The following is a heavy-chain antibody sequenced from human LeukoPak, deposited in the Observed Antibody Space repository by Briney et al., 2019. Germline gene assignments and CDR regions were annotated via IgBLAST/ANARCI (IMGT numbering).Heavy chain of an antibody. D-gene: IGHD5-12*01. CDR1: GGSISSGGYY. J-gene: IGHJ4*02. CDR3: ARVERVATSFDY. Sequence: SETLSLTCTVSGGSISSGGYYWSWIRQHPGKGLEWIGYIYYSGSTYYNPSLKSRVTISVDTSKNQLSLKLSSVSAADTAVYCCARVERVATSFDYWGQGTLVTVSS. V-gene: IGHV4-31*03. CDR2: IYYSGST.